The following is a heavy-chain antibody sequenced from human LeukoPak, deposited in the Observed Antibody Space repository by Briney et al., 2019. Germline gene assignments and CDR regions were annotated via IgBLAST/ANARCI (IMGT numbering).Heavy chain of an antibody. V-gene: IGHV3-66*01. D-gene: IGHD4-23*01. CDR3: ASLYYGGNNFDY. CDR2: FYSSGST. CDR1: KLTHSSKY. Sequence: GGSLSLSCAASKLTHSSKYRSWVRQARGKGVEGVSVFYSSGSTHYTDSVKGIFTISRDNSKNTLYLQMNSLRAEDTAVYYCASLYYGGNNFDYWGQGTLVTVSS. J-gene: IGHJ4*02.